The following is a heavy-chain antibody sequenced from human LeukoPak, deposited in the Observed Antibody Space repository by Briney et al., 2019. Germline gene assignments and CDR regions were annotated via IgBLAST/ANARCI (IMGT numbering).Heavy chain of an antibody. CDR2: ISSSSSYI. CDR1: GFTFSSYS. Sequence: GGSLRLSCAASGFTFSSYSMNWVRQAPGKGLEWVSSISSSSSYIYYADSVKGRFSISRDNAKNSLYLQMNSLRAEDTAVYYCARRDTTMVTYDFWGQGTLVTVSS. V-gene: IGHV3-21*04. CDR3: ARRDTTMVTYDF. J-gene: IGHJ4*02. D-gene: IGHD5-18*01.